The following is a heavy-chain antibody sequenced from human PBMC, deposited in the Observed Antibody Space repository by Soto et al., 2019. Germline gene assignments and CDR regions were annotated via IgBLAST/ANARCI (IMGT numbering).Heavy chain of an antibody. CDR3: ASPAYHDSSGYYPRAFDI. D-gene: IGHD3-22*01. CDR1: GYSFTNYG. J-gene: IGHJ3*02. Sequence: ASVKVSCKASGYSFTNYGISWVRQAPGHGLEWMGWISAYNGNTNYAQQFQGRVTMTTDTSTSTAYMELSSLRSEDTAVYYCASPAYHDSSGYYPRAFDIWGQGTMVTVSS. V-gene: IGHV1-18*01. CDR2: ISAYNGNT.